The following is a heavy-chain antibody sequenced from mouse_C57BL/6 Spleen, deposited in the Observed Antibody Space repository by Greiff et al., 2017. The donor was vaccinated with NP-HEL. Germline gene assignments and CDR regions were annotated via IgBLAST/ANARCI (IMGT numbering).Heavy chain of an antibody. D-gene: IGHD1-1*01. Sequence: DVKLVESGGGLVQPGGSLKLSCAASGFTFSDYYMYWVRQTPEKRLEWVAYISTGGGSTYYPDTVKGRFTISRDNAKHTLYLQMSRLKSEDTAMYYCARRFYGSSLPDVWGTGTTVTVSS. J-gene: IGHJ1*03. CDR2: ISTGGGST. CDR3: ARRFYGSSLPDV. CDR1: GFTFSDYY. V-gene: IGHV5-12*01.